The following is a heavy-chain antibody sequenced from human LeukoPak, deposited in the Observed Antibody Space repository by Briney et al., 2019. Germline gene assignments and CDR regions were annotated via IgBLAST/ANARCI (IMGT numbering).Heavy chain of an antibody. Sequence: PGGSLRLSCEASGFSFSSYGIHWVRQAPGKGLVWVSRINTDGSSTSYADSVKGRFTISRDNAKNTLYLQMNSLRAEDTAVYYCAGDGSSLIWGQGTMVTVSS. V-gene: IGHV3-74*01. CDR1: GFSFSSYG. J-gene: IGHJ3*02. D-gene: IGHD6-6*01. CDR3: AGDGSSLI. CDR2: INTDGSST.